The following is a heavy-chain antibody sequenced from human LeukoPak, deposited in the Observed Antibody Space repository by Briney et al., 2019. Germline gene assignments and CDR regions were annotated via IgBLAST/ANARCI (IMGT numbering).Heavy chain of an antibody. Sequence: SCKASGGTFSSYAMHWVRQAPGKGLEWVAVISYDGSNKYYADSVKGRFTISRDNSKNTLFLQLNSLRTEDTAVYYCARESSSSYPVAYYFDYWGQGTLVTVSS. CDR1: GGTFSSYA. CDR2: ISYDGSNK. V-gene: IGHV3-30*04. D-gene: IGHD6-6*01. J-gene: IGHJ4*02. CDR3: ARESSSSYPVAYYFDY.